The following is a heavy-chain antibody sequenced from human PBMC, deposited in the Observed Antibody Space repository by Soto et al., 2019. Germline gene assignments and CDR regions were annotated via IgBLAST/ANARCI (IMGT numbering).Heavy chain of an antibody. D-gene: IGHD5-12*01. CDR1: GGTFNSYA. CDR2: ISAYNGNT. V-gene: IGHV1-18*01. CDR3: ARGGDIVATTDYYYYYGMDV. J-gene: IGHJ6*02. Sequence: ASVKVSCKASGGTFNSYAISWVRQASGQGLEWMGWISAYNGNTNYAQKLQGRVTMTTDTSTSTAYMELRSLRSDDTAMYYCARGGDIVATTDYYYYYGMDVWGQGTTVTVSS.